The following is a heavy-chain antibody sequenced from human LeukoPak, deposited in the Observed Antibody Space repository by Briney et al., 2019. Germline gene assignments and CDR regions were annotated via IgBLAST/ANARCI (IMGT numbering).Heavy chain of an antibody. CDR2: ISHSENT. D-gene: IGHD3-3*01. CDR1: GYSITSSYY. J-gene: IGHJ4*02. CDR3: ARQGERFLEWLPMGQFDY. Sequence: TSETLSLTCSGSGYSITSSYYWGWIRWPPVKGLEWLATISHSENTDYNPSLKGRVTVSLDTSKNQFSLRLSSVTAADTAVYYCARQGERFLEWLPMGQFDYWGQGTLVTVSS. V-gene: IGHV4-38-2*01.